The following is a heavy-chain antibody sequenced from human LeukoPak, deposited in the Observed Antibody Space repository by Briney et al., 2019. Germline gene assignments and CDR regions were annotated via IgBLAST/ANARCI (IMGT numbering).Heavy chain of an antibody. V-gene: IGHV3-33*06. D-gene: IGHD4-11*01. CDR3: AKDAQRGFDYSNSLDK. CDR1: GFTFSHYG. J-gene: IGHJ4*02. Sequence: GGSLRLSCATSGFTFSHYGMHWVRQAPGKGLEWVAVIWSDGTNRYYGDPVKGRSTISRDNFQRTVYLQMDSLRAEDTAVYYCAKDAQRGFDYSNSLDKWGQGTLVTVSS. CDR2: IWSDGTNR.